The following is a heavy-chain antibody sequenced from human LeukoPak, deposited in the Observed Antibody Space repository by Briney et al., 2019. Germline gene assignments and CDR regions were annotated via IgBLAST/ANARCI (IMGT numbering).Heavy chain of an antibody. CDR3: AKDIDSSGWYGGLFDY. J-gene: IGHJ4*02. D-gene: IGHD6-19*01. V-gene: IGHV3-9*01. CDR2: ISWNSGSI. CDR1: GFTFSSYS. Sequence: GGSLRLSCAASGFTFSSYSMNWVRQAPGKGLEWVSGISWNSGSIGYADSVKGRFTISRDNAKNSLYLQMNSLRAEDTALYYCAKDIDSSGWYGGLFDYWGQGTLVTVSS.